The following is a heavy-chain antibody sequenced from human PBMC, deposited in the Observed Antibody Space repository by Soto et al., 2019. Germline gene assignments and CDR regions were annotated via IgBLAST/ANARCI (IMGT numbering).Heavy chain of an antibody. CDR3: ASTGIYCSGGSCYPNWFDP. D-gene: IGHD2-15*01. J-gene: IGHJ5*02. V-gene: IGHV4-59*01. CDR2: IYYSGST. CDR1: GGSISSYY. Sequence: QVQLQESGPGLVKPSETLSLTCTVSGGSISSYYWSWIRQPPGKGLEWIGYIYYSGSTNYNPSLXSRVTISVDTXXNXFXPKLSSVTAADTAVYYCASTGIYCSGGSCYPNWFDPWGQGTLVTVSS.